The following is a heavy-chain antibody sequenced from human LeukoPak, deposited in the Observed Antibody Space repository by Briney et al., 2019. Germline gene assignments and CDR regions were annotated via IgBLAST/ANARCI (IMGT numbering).Heavy chain of an antibody. CDR3: ASREVGFWSGYSYSDWFDP. CDR1: GFTFNAFG. D-gene: IGHD3-3*01. V-gene: IGHV3-48*01. J-gene: IGHJ5*02. CDR2: IGTTSGAI. Sequence: GGSLRLSCAASGFTFNAFGMNWVRQAPGKGLEWVSYIGTTSGAIYYADSVKGRFTISRDSAKNSLYLQMNSLRAEDTAVYYCASREVGFWSGYSYSDWFDPWGQGTLVTVSS.